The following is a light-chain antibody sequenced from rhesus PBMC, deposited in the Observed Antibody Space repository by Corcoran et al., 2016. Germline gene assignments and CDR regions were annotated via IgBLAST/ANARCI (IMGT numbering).Light chain of an antibody. J-gene: IGKJ3*01. CDR2: KAS. Sequence: DIQMTQSPSSLSASVGDRVTITCRVSQGISSWLAWYQQKQGKVPKLLIYKASSLQSGVPSRYRGSGSGTDFTLTNNGLQPDDFATYYCQQYSSAPLTFGPGTKLDIE. CDR1: QGISSW. CDR3: QQYSSAPLT. V-gene: IGKV1-21*01.